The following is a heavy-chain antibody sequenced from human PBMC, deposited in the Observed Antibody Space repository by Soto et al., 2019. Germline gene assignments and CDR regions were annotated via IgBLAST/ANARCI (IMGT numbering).Heavy chain of an antibody. J-gene: IGHJ4*02. CDR2: ISYDGSNQ. V-gene: IGHV3-30*18. Sequence: QARLVESGGGEVQSGRSLSLSCAASGFTFSSYGVHWVRQAPGKGLEWVASISYDGSNQYYADLAVGRFTVSRDNPKNTAYLRLDRLRPEDTAMYHCAKAHITMARVDYFDSWGQGTLVNVSS. CDR3: AKAHITMARVDYFDS. D-gene: IGHD3-10*01. CDR1: GFTFSSYG.